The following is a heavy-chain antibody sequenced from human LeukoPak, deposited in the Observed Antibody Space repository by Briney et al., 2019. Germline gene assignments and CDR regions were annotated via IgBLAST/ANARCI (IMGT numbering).Heavy chain of an antibody. V-gene: IGHV4-34*11. J-gene: IGHJ3*02. CDR3: ARGPYSYDSSGAFDI. D-gene: IGHD3-22*01. CDR1: GGSLSGYY. CDR2: ISSSGST. Sequence: SETLSLTCAVYGGSLSGYYWSWIRQPPGKGLEWIGRISSSGSTNYNPSLKSRVTISVDTSKNQFSLKLSSVTAADTAVYFCARGPYSYDSSGAFDIWGQGTMVTVSS.